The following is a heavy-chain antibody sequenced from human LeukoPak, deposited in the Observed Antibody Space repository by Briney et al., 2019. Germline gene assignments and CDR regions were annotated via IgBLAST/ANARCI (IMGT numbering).Heavy chain of an antibody. J-gene: IGHJ4*02. V-gene: IGHV3-23*01. CDR2: ISGSGGST. CDR3: ARARQWLPGEYYFDY. Sequence: GGSLRLSCAASGFTFSSYGMSWVRQAPGKGLEWVSAISGSGGSTYYADSVKGRFTISRDNSKNTLYLQMNSLRAEDTAVYYCARARQWLPGEYYFDYWGQGTLVTVSS. CDR1: GFTFSSYG. D-gene: IGHD3-22*01.